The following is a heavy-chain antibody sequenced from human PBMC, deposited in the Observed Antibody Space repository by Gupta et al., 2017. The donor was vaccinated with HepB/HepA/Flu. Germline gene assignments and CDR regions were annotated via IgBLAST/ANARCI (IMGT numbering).Heavy chain of an antibody. J-gene: IGHJ5*02. CDR1: GFNLGDYA. CDR3: ARRRYYVVDL. CDR2: IRNKPYGETT. D-gene: IGHD3-10*02. V-gene: IGHV3-49*03. Sequence: EVQLVESGGDLVEPGRSLRLSCTASGFNLGDYAVCWFRQAPGKGLEWVSFIRNKPYGETTEYAASVEGRFIISRDDSKGVAFLQMNSLKTEDTAVYYCARRRYYVVDLWGQGTLVTVSS.